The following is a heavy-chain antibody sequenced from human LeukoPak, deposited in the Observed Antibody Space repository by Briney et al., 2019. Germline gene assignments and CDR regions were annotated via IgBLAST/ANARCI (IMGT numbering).Heavy chain of an antibody. D-gene: IGHD3-10*01. V-gene: IGHV3-30-3*01. CDR1: GFTFSSYA. J-gene: IGHJ5*02. CDR2: ISYDGSNK. CDR3: ARDSSWFGELSKNWFDP. Sequence: SGGSLRLSCAASGFTFSSYAMHWVRQAPGKGLEWVAVISYDGSNKYYADSVKGRFTISRDNSKNTLYLQMNSLRAEDTAVYYCARDSSWFGELSKNWFDPWGQGILVTVSS.